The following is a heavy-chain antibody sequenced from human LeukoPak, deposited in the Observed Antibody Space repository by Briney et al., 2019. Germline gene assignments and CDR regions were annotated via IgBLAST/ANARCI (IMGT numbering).Heavy chain of an antibody. J-gene: IGHJ4*02. Sequence: EESLRLSCAASGFTFTSNGMSWVRPAPGKGLEWVSTISSSAYNTYYADSVKGRCTISRDNSANTLYLQMNSLRAEDTALYYCAKHSGSYFIYYVDSWGQGTLVTVSS. D-gene: IGHD1-26*01. CDR3: AKHSGSYFIYYVDS. CDR1: GFTFTSNG. CDR2: ISSSAYNT. V-gene: IGHV3-23*01.